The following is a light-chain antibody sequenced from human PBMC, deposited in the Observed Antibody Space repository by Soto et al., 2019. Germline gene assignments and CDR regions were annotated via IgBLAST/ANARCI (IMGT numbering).Light chain of an antibody. V-gene: IGKV3-11*01. CDR1: QSVSSY. CDR3: QQRRHCSSIT. CDR2: DAS. Sequence: EIVLTQSPATLSLSPGERATLSCRASQSVSSYLAWYQQKPGQAPRLLIYDASNRATGIPARFSGSGSGTDFTLTISSLEPEDFAVYYCQQRRHCSSITFGQGTRPEIK. J-gene: IGKJ5*01.